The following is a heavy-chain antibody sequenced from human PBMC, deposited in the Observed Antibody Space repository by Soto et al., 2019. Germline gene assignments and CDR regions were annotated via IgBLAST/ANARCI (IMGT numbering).Heavy chain of an antibody. CDR1: QFTFSYYA. CDR2: ISGAGGST. Sequence: EVQLLESGGGLVQPGGSLRLSCAASQFTFSYYAMGWVRQAPGKGREWVSLISGAGGSTNYADSVKGRFAISRDNSDNTLYLQMNSLSAEDTAVYDCAKGRPPFDLWGRGTLVIVSS. CDR3: AKGRPPFDL. D-gene: IGHD6-6*01. V-gene: IGHV3-23*01. J-gene: IGHJ2*01.